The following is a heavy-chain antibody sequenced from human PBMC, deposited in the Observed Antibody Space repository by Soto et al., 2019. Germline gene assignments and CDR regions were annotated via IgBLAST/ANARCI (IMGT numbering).Heavy chain of an antibody. CDR2: IYNSGST. Sequence: SETLSLTCTVSGGSINSGAYYWSWIRQHPGKGLEWIGYIYNSGSTYYNPSLKSRVTISVDTSRNQFSLNLSSVTAADTAVYYCAREGYTSSWYNLDHWGQGTLVTVSS. V-gene: IGHV4-31*03. CDR1: GGSINSGAYY. J-gene: IGHJ4*02. D-gene: IGHD6-13*01. CDR3: AREGYTSSWYNLDH.